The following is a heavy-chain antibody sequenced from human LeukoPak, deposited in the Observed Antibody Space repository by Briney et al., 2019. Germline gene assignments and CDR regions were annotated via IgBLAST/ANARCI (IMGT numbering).Heavy chain of an antibody. CDR3: ARPYYDSSGYYYFDY. CDR1: GYSFTGYW. J-gene: IGHJ4*02. V-gene: IGHV5-51*01. CDR2: IYPGDSDT. Sequence: GESLKISCKGSGYSFTGYWIGWVRQMPGKGLEWMGIIYPGDSDTRYSPSFQGQVTISADKSISTAYLQWSSLKASDTAMYYCARPYYDSSGYYYFDYWGQGTLVTVSS. D-gene: IGHD3-22*01.